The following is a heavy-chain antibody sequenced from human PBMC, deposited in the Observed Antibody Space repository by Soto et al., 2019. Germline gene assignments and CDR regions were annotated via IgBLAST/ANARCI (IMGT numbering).Heavy chain of an antibody. D-gene: IGHD6-19*01. V-gene: IGHV3-23*01. Sequence: PGGSLRLSCAASGFTFSSYAMSWVRQAPGKGLEWVSRISGSGGNTNYADSVKGRFTISRDNSKNTLYLQMNSLRAEDTAVYYCARVQIGLYSSDGYYYGMDVWGQGTTVTVSS. CDR2: ISGSGGNT. CDR3: ARVQIGLYSSDGYYYGMDV. J-gene: IGHJ6*02. CDR1: GFTFSSYA.